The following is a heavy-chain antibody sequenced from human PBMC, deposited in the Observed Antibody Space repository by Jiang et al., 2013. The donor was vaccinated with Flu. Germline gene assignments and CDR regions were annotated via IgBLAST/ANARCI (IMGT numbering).Heavy chain of an antibody. J-gene: IGHJ6*02. V-gene: IGHV4-61*01. Sequence: PGLVKPSQTLSLTCTVSGGSISSGSYYWSWIRQPPGKGLEWIGYIYYSGSTNYNPSLKSRVTISVDTSKNQFSLKLSSVTAADTAVYYCARDWVPHPKERYSSGNYGMDVWGQGTTVTVSS. D-gene: IGHD6-19*01. CDR2: IYYSGST. CDR3: ARDWVPHPKERYSSGNYGMDV. CDR1: GGSISSGSYY.